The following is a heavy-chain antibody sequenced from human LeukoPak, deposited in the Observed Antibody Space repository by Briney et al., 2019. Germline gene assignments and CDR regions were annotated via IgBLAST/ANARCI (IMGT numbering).Heavy chain of an antibody. D-gene: IGHD6-13*01. J-gene: IGHJ4*02. CDR3: ARGYSRSSYRGLNFDY. V-gene: IGHV3-48*01. CDR1: GFTFSSYR. Sequence: PGGSLRLSCAASGFTFSSYRMNWVRQAAGKGLEWVSYIISSSSTIYYADSVKGRFTTPRHNAKNSLYLQMNSLRAEDTAVHYCARGYSRSSYRGLNFDYWGQGTLVTVSS. CDR2: IISSSSTI.